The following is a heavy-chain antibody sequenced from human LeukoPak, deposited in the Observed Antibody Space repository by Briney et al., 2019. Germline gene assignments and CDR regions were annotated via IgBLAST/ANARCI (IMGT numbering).Heavy chain of an antibody. D-gene: IGHD5-24*01. CDR2: AFHSGTT. CDR1: SYSINSGYY. Sequence: PSETLSLTYTVSSYSINSGYYWGWIRQPPGKGLEWIGSAFHSGTTYSPSLKSRVTLSVDTSKNQFSLKLSSVTAADTAVYYCARHRSGWLQSSFDYWGQGTLVTVSS. J-gene: IGHJ4*02. CDR3: ARHRSGWLQSSFDY. V-gene: IGHV4-38-2*02.